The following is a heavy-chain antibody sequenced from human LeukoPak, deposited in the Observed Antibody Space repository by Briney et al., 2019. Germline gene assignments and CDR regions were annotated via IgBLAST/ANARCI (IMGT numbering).Heavy chain of an antibody. Sequence: ASVKVSCKASGYTFTDYYMHWVRQAPGQGLEWMGWINPNSAGTNYAQNFQGRVTMTRDTSINTAYMELTRLRSDDTAVYYCARRYCSTSCYYFDYWGQGTLVTVSS. CDR3: ARRYCSTSCYYFDY. J-gene: IGHJ4*02. CDR2: INPNSAGT. CDR1: GYTFTDYY. V-gene: IGHV1-2*02. D-gene: IGHD2-2*01.